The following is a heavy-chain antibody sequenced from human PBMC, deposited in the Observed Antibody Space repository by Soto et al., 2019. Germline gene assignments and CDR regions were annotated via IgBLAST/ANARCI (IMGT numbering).Heavy chain of an antibody. CDR1: GYTFSSNW. J-gene: IGHJ4*02. CDR2: IYPGDSET. V-gene: IGHV5-51*01. CDR3: AKGYYYDTE. D-gene: IGHD3-22*01. Sequence: PGESLKISCQTSGYTFSSNWIGWVRQMPGKGLEWMGIIYPGDSETRYSPSFQGQVTISADRSFSTAYLQWTSLQASDTAVYYCAKGYYYDTEWGQGTLVTVSS.